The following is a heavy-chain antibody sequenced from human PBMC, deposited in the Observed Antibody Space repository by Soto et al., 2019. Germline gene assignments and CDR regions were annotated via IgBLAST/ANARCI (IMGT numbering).Heavy chain of an antibody. D-gene: IGHD6-13*01. CDR1: GYTFTGYY. Sequence: ASVKVSCKASGYTFTGYYMHWVRQAPGQGLEWMGWINPISGGTNYAQKFQGWVTMTRDTSISTAYMELSRLRSDDTAVYYCAREREAKYGSSWYDPYYYYYGMDVWGQGTTVTVSS. CDR3: AREREAKYGSSWYDPYYYYYGMDV. CDR2: INPISGGT. J-gene: IGHJ6*02. V-gene: IGHV1-2*04.